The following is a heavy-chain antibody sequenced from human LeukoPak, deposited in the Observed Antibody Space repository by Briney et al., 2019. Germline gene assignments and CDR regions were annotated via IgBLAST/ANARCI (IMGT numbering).Heavy chain of an antibody. CDR2: ISAYNGNT. Sequence: GASVTVSCKASGYTFTSYGISWVRQAPGQGLEWMGWISAYNGNTNYAQKLQGRVTMTTDTSTSTAYMEPRSLRSDDTAVYYCARAPLLWFGELLSVGTHGDYWGQGTLVTVSS. D-gene: IGHD3-10*01. CDR3: ARAPLLWFGELLSVGTHGDY. CDR1: GYTFTSYG. J-gene: IGHJ4*02. V-gene: IGHV1-18*04.